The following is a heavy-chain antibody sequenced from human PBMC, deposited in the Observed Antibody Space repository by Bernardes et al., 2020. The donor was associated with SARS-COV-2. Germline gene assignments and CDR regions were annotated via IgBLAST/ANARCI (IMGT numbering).Heavy chain of an antibody. Sequence: GGSLRLSCAASGFTFSSYGMHWVRQAPGKGLGWVAVIWYDGSNKYYADSVKGRFTISRDNSKNTLYLQMNSLRAEDTAVYYCARDLAVAGTGEHYYYYGMDVWGQGTTVTVSS. D-gene: IGHD6-19*01. CDR2: IWYDGSNK. CDR1: GFTFSSYG. V-gene: IGHV3-33*01. CDR3: ARDLAVAGTGEHYYYYGMDV. J-gene: IGHJ6*02.